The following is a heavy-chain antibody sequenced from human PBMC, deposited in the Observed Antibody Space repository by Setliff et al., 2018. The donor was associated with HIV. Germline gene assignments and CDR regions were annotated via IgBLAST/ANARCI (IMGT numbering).Heavy chain of an antibody. Sequence: GSLRLSCAASGFTFSNAWMNWVRQAPGKGLEWVGRIKSKTDGGTTDYAAPVKGRFTISRDDSKNTLYLQMNSLKTEDTAVYYCTTARYSSLDAFDIWGQGTMVTVSS. V-gene: IGHV3-15*07. CDR2: IKSKTDGGTT. D-gene: IGHD6-13*01. J-gene: IGHJ3*02. CDR3: TTARYSSLDAFDI. CDR1: GFTFSNAW.